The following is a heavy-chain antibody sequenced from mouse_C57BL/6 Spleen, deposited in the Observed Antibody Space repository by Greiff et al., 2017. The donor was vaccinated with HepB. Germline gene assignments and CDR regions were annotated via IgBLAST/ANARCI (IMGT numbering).Heavy chain of an antibody. CDR2: IRSKSNNYAT. CDR1: GFSFNTYA. J-gene: IGHJ2*01. V-gene: IGHV10-1*01. CDR3: VRQGLRGYYFDY. D-gene: IGHD1-3*01. Sequence: GGGLVQPKGSLKLSCAASGFSFNTYAMNWVRQAPGKGLEWVARIRSKSNNYATYYADSVKDRYTISRDDSESMLYLQMNNLKTEDTAMYYCVRQGLRGYYFDYWGQGTTLTVSS.